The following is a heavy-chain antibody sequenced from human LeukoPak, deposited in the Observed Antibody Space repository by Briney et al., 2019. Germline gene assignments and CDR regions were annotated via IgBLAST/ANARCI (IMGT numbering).Heavy chain of an antibody. D-gene: IGHD6-19*01. CDR2: ISSSGNSI. J-gene: IGHJ4*02. V-gene: IGHV3-48*03. CDR3: ARDGPQGSIAVAGLTSHFDY. Sequence: PGGSLRLSCAASGFIFNTYEMNWVRQAPGKGLEWVAYISSSGNSIYYADSVKGRFTISRDNAKDSLYLQMSSLRAEDTAVYYCARDGPQGSIAVAGLTSHFDYWGQGTLVTVSS. CDR1: GFIFNTYE.